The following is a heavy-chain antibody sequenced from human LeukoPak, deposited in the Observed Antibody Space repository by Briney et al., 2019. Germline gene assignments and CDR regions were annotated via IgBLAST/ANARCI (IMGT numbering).Heavy chain of an antibody. V-gene: IGHV1-46*01. CDR2: INPSGGST. CDR3: ARDGSTVTHDY. J-gene: IGHJ4*02. CDR1: GYTFTSYY. Sequence: ASVKVSCKXSGYTFTSYYVHWVRQAPGQGLEWMGIINPSGGSTSYAQKFQGRVTMTRDTSTSTVYMELSSLRSEDTAVYYCARDGSTVTHDYWGQGTLVTVSS. D-gene: IGHD4-17*01.